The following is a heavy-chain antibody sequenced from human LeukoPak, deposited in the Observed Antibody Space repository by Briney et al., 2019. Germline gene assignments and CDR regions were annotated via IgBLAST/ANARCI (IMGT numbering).Heavy chain of an antibody. J-gene: IGHJ3*02. D-gene: IGHD3-16*01. CDR1: GLPFSSYW. V-gene: IGHV3-74*01. CDR3: ASDRGYAFDI. Sequence: GGSLRLVFSVPGLPFSSYWMHWVPRAPGKGLVWVSRIYCCRNRTSYADSVKDRYTIYRHNAKNTLYLQMNSLKAEDTAVYYCASDRGYAFDIWGQGTMVTVSS. CDR2: IYCCRNRT.